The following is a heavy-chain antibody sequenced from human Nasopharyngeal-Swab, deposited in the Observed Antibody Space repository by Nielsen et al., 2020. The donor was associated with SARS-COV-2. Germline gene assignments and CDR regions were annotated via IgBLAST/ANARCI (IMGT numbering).Heavy chain of an antibody. J-gene: IGHJ4*02. CDR3: ARGRSTSCYTGSFRCAVDNDY. D-gene: IGHD2-2*02. CDR2: INPNSGGT. Sequence: ASVKVSCKASGYTFTGYYMHWVRQAPGQGLEWMGWINPNSGGTNYAQKFQGWVTMTRDTSISTAYMELSRLRSDDTAVYYCARGRSTSCYTGSFRCAVDNDYWGQGTLVTVSS. CDR1: GYTFTGYY. V-gene: IGHV1-2*04.